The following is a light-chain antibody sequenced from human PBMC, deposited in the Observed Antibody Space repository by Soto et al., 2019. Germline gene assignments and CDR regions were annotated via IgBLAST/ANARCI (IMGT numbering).Light chain of an antibody. V-gene: IGKV3-20*01. Sequence: EIVLTQSPGTLSLSPGERATLSCRASQSVSSSYLAWYQQKPGQAPRLPIYGASSRATSIPDRFSGSGSGTDFTLTISRLEAEVFAVYYRQQYGSSPLTFGPGTKVDIK. CDR3: QQYGSSPLT. CDR1: QSVSSSY. J-gene: IGKJ3*01. CDR2: GAS.